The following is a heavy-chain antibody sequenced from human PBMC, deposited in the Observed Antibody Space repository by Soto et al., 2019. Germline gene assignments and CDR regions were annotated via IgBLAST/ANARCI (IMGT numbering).Heavy chain of an antibody. D-gene: IGHD3-3*01. CDR3: ARGHRALPRLFGY. CDR1: GGSFSGYY. V-gene: IGHV4-34*01. CDR2: INHSGST. Sequence: SETLSLTCAVYGGSFSGYYWSWIRQPPGKGLEWIGEINHSGSTNYNPSLKSRVTISVDTSKNQFSLKLSSVTAADTAVYYCARGHRALPRLFGYWGQGTLVTVSS. J-gene: IGHJ4*02.